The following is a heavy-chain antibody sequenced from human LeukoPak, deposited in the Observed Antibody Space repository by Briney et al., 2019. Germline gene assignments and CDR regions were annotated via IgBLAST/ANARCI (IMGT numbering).Heavy chain of an antibody. CDR2: ISCYDGET. D-gene: IGHD2/OR15-2a*01. Sequence: GASVKVSCKASGYTFSSHGISWVQQAPGQGLEWMGWISCYDGETKYAQKFQGRVTMTTDTSTSTAYMELRSLRSDDTAVYYCARDPSNTVGRMTWFDPWGQGTLVTVSS. CDR1: GYTFSSHG. J-gene: IGHJ5*02. CDR3: ARDPSNTVGRMTWFDP. V-gene: IGHV1-18*04.